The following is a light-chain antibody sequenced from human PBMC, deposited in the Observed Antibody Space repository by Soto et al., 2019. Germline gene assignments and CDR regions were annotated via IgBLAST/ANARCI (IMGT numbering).Light chain of an antibody. J-gene: IGKJ5*01. Sequence: DVQVTQSPSSLSASVGDRVTITCRASQIIVTYLSWYQQRPGKAPNLLIYGASTLQSGVPSRFSGSGSGTDFYLTINSLQPEDSATYYCRQTYSTPINFGLGTRQPIK. CDR3: RQTYSTPIN. CDR1: QIIVTY. V-gene: IGKV1-39*01. CDR2: GAS.